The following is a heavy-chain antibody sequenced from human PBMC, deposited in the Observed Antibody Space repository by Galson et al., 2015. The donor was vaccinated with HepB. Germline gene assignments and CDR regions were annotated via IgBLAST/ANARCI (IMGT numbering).Heavy chain of an antibody. CDR3: ARGAHSNTNPGYALDI. D-gene: IGHD2-2*01. J-gene: IGHJ3*02. CDR2: VNHRRSA. CDR1: GGSFSGYY. Sequence: TLSLTCSVYGGSFSGYYWTWVRQSPGKRLEWITEVNHRRSANYNPSLRSRITTSVDTSKNHFSLNLTSVTAADTAIYYCARGAHSNTNPGYALDIWGQGTLVVVSS. V-gene: IGHV4-34*01.